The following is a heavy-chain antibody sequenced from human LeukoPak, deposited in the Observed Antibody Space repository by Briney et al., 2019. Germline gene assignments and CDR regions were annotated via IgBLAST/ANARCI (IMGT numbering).Heavy chain of an antibody. CDR2: ISPEDSDT. J-gene: IGHJ4*02. V-gene: IGHV5-51*01. D-gene: IGHD4-17*01. CDR3: ARYRGDYVSLPSPFDY. Sequence: GESLKISCKGSGYRFTDYWIGWVRQMPGKGLEWMGIISPEDSDTRYSPSFQGQVTISADESISTAYLQWSSLKASDTALYYCARYRGDYVSLPSPFDYWGQGTLVTVFS. CDR1: GYRFTDYW.